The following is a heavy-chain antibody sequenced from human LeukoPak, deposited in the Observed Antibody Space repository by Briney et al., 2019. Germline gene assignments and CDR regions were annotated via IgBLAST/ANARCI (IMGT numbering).Heavy chain of an antibody. D-gene: IGHD2-2*01. CDR2: VIPIFGTA. J-gene: IGHJ4*02. CDR3: AYCSSTSCYEEGGYYFDY. V-gene: IGHV1-69*13. Sequence: ASVKVSCKASGGTFSSYAISWVRQAPGQGLEWMGGVIPIFGTANYAQKFQGRVTITADESTSTAYMELSSLRSEDTAVYYCAYCSSTSCYEEGGYYFDYWGQGTLVTVSS. CDR1: GGTFSSYA.